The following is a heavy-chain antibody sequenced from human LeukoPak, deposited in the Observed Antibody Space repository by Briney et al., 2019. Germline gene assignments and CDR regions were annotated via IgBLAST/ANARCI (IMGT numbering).Heavy chain of an antibody. CDR2: IITDESSR. V-gene: IGHV3-74*01. D-gene: IGHD1-26*01. Sequence: GGSLRLSCAASGFTFRMYWMNWVRQAPGKGLVWVSRIITDESSRVYAGSVKGRFSISRDNTKNTLYLQMNRLRAEDTAVYYCAREWELDSFDIWGQGTMVTVSS. J-gene: IGHJ3*02. CDR1: GFTFRMYW. CDR3: AREWELDSFDI.